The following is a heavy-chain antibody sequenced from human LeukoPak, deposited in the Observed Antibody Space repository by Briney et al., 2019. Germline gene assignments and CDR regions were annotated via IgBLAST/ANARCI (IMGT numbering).Heavy chain of an antibody. CDR3: ARGKITFGGVIVNPFDY. D-gene: IGHD3-16*02. Sequence: SETLSLTCTVSGGSITSSSYYWGWIRQPPGKGLEWIGSIYYSGSTYYNPSLKSRVTISVDTSKNQFSLKLSSVTAADTAVYYCARGKITFGGVIVNPFDYWGQGTLVTVSS. CDR2: IYYSGST. CDR1: GGSITSSSYY. V-gene: IGHV4-39*07. J-gene: IGHJ4*02.